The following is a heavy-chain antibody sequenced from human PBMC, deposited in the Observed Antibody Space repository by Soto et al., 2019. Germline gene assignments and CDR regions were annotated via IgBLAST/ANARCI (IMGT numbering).Heavy chain of an antibody. Sequence: QVQLMESGGGGVQPGGSLRLSCEASGFTFGNYAMHWVRQAPGKGLEWVSIISFDGVSRFYRDSVKGRFTISRDNSKNTLYLEMSSLRAEETAVYFCAKDLSFSSRGSCSQHDGSDNWGQRTLVTVSS. J-gene: IGHJ1*01. CDR3: AKDLSFSSRGSCSQHDGSDN. CDR1: GFTFGNYA. V-gene: IGHV3-30*18. D-gene: IGHD2-15*01. CDR2: ISFDGVSR.